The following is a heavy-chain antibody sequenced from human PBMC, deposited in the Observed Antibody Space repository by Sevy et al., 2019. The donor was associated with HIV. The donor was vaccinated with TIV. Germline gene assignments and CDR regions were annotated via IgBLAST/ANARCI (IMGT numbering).Heavy chain of an antibody. D-gene: IGHD2-15*01. CDR2: IIPIFGTA. Sequence: ASVKVSCKASGGTFSSYAISWVRQAPGQGLEWMGGIIPIFGTANYAQKFQGRVTITADKSTSTAYMELGSLRSEDTAVYYCARARYCSGGSCYWFDPWGQGTLVTVSS. J-gene: IGHJ5*02. CDR3: ARARYCSGGSCYWFDP. CDR1: GGTFSSYA. V-gene: IGHV1-69*06.